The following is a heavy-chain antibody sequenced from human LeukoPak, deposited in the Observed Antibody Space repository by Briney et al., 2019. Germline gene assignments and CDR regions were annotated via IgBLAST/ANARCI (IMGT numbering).Heavy chain of an antibody. D-gene: IGHD3-22*01. V-gene: IGHV3-21*01. CDR3: AREYYYDSSGYYSPNN. J-gene: IGHJ4*02. Sequence: GGSLRLSCAASGFTFSSYSMNWVRQAPGKGLEWVSSISSSSSYIYYADSVKGRFTISRDNAKNSLYLQMNSLRAEDTAVYYCAREYYYDSSGYYSPNNWGQGTLVTVSS. CDR2: ISSSSSYI. CDR1: GFTFSSYS.